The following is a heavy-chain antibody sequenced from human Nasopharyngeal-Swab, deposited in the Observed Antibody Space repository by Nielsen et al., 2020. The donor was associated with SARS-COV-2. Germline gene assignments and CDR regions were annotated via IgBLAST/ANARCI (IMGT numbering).Heavy chain of an antibody. CDR3: AKGSGYYYDSSGRPGAFDI. Sequence: VRQAKGKGLEWVSAISGSGGSTYYADSVKGRFTISRDNSKNTLYLQMNSLRAEDTAVYYCAKGSGYYYDSSGRPGAFDIWGQGTMVTVSS. CDR2: ISGSGGST. J-gene: IGHJ3*02. V-gene: IGHV3-23*01. D-gene: IGHD3-22*01.